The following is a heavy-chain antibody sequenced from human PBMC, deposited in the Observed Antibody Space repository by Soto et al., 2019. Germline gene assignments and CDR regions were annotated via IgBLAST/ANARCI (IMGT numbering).Heavy chain of an antibody. D-gene: IGHD2-2*01. V-gene: IGHV1-69*08. J-gene: IGHJ6*02. CDR3: AREDRDRETGLVPAAIDGMDV. CDR2: IIPIFGIA. CDR1: GGTFSRYS. Sequence: QVQLVQSGAEVKKPGSSVKVSCKASGGTFSRYSITWVRQAPGHGLEWIGRIIPIFGIASYAQKFQGRVTITADESTSTAYMELSSLRSDDPAVYYCAREDRDRETGLVPAAIDGMDVWGQGPTVPVSS.